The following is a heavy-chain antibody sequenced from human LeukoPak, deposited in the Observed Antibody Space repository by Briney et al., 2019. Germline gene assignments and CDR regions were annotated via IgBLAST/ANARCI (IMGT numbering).Heavy chain of an antibody. CDR2: IKQDGSEK. Sequence: GGSLRLSCAASGFTFSSYSMNWVRQAPGKGLEWVANIKQDGSEKYYVDSVKGRFTISRDNAKNSLYLQVNSLRAEDTAVYYCARVVYSSSWSMWGNVDHYYYYMDVWGKGTTVTVSS. CDR1: GFTFSSYS. CDR3: ARVVYSSSWSMWGNVDHYYYYMDV. J-gene: IGHJ6*03. D-gene: IGHD6-13*01. V-gene: IGHV3-7*01.